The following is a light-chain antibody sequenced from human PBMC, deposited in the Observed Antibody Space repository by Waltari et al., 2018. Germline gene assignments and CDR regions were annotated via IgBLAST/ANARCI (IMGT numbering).Light chain of an antibody. Sequence: IVMTQSPDSLGVSLGERATINCRSSQSLLSSPNNKNYLAWYPQKPGQPPRLLMYWASLRESGVPERFSGSGSATDFTLTISSLQAEDVAVYYCQQYYTSPLTFGGGTKVEIK. CDR2: WAS. CDR3: QQYYTSPLT. CDR1: QSLLSSPNNKNY. V-gene: IGKV4-1*01. J-gene: IGKJ4*01.